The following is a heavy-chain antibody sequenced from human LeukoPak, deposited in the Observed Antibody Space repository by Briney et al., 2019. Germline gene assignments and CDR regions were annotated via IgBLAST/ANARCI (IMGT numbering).Heavy chain of an antibody. Sequence: SVKVSCKASGGTFSSYAISWVRQAPGQGLEWMGGIIPIFGTASYAQKFQGRVTITTDESTSTAYMELSSLRSEDTAVYYYASRGTVEMATIYSYNWFDPWGQGTLVTVSS. J-gene: IGHJ5*02. V-gene: IGHV1-69*05. CDR1: GGTFSSYA. D-gene: IGHD5-24*01. CDR2: IIPIFGTA. CDR3: ASRGTVEMATIYSYNWFDP.